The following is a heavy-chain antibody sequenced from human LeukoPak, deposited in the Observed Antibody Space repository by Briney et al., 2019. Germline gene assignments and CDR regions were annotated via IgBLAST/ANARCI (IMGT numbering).Heavy chain of an antibody. Sequence: PGGSLRLSCVASGFTFSSHGMNWVRQAPGKGLEWVSSISSSSSYIYYADSVKGRFTISRDNAKNSLYLQMNSLRAEDTAVYYCARDLGYSSSSEYYYYYYMDVWGKGTTVTVSS. CDR1: GFTFSSHG. J-gene: IGHJ6*03. CDR2: ISSSSSYI. CDR3: ARDLGYSSSSEYYYYYYMDV. V-gene: IGHV3-21*01. D-gene: IGHD6-6*01.